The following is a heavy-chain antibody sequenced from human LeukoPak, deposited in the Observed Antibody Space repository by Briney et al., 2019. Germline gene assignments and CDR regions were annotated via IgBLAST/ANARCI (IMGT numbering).Heavy chain of an antibody. Sequence: SGGSLRLSCAASDFTFSSYSLNWVRQAPGKGLEWVSYISGSGSTIYYADSVKGRFTISRDNAKNSLYLQMNSLRAEDTAVYYCASDPARDYYDTSGYFRWVDYWGQGTLVTVSS. CDR2: ISGSGSTI. CDR1: DFTFSSYS. CDR3: ASDPARDYYDTSGYFRWVDY. D-gene: IGHD3-22*01. J-gene: IGHJ4*02. V-gene: IGHV3-48*04.